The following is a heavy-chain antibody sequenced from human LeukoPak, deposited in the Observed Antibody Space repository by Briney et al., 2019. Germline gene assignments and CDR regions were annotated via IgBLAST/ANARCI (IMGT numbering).Heavy chain of an antibody. CDR1: GFTFSSYG. D-gene: IGHD3-22*01. CDR3: AKGGSLYSSSVIYFNQ. J-gene: IGHJ1*01. Sequence: QAGGSLRLSCAASGFTFSSYGMHWVRQAPGKGLEWVAVISYDESNELYADSVKGRFTISRDNSKNTVDLQMNSLRTEDTAVYYCAKGGSLYSSSVIYFNQWGQGSLVIVSS. CDR2: ISYDESNE. V-gene: IGHV3-30*18.